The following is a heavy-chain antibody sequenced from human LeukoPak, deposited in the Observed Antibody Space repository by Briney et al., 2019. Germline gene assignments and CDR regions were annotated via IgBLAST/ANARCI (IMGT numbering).Heavy chain of an antibody. CDR2: IYTSGTT. J-gene: IGHJ4*02. D-gene: IGHD6-19*01. CDR3: ARGKVVAGTPGQNSWDY. Sequence: SETLSLTCTVSGGSISNYYWNCIRQPAGKGLEWIGRIYTSGTTNYNPSLKSRVSMSVDTSKNQFSLKLSSVTAADTAVYYCARGKVVAGTPGQNSWDYWGQGTLVTVSS. CDR1: GGSISNYY. V-gene: IGHV4-4*07.